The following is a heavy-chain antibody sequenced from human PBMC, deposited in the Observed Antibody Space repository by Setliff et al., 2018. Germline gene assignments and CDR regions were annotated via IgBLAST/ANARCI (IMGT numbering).Heavy chain of an antibody. Sequence: PSETLSLTCTVSGYSISSGYYWGWIRQPPGKGLEWIGCIYYSGSTYYNPSLKSRVTISLDTSKNQFSLKLTSVTAADTAVYYCARGLNWLSSTEFDYWGQGTLVTVSS. CDR1: GYSISSGYY. J-gene: IGHJ4*02. CDR3: ARGLNWLSSTEFDY. D-gene: IGHD1-20*01. V-gene: IGHV4-38-2*02. CDR2: IYYSGST.